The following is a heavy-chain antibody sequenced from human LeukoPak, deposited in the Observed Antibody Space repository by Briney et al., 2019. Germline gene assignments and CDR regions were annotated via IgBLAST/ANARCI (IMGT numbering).Heavy chain of an antibody. J-gene: IGHJ4*02. CDR1: GYTFTSYG. D-gene: IGHD5-18*01. CDR3: ARDGLARGYNYGFDY. Sequence: ASVKVSCKASGYTFTSYGISWVRQAPGQGLEWMGWISAYNGNTNYAQKLQGRVTMTTDTSTSTAYMELRSLRSDDTAVYYCARDGLARGYNYGFDYWGQGTLVTVSS. V-gene: IGHV1-18*01. CDR2: ISAYNGNT.